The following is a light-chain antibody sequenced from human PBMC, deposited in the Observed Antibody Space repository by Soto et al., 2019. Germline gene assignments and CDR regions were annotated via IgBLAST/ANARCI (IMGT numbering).Light chain of an antibody. CDR2: INSDGSH. CDR3: QTWGTGIRV. Sequence: QLVLTQSPSVSASLGASVRLTCTLSSGHSSNSIAWHQQQPEKGPRYLMKINSDGSHNKGDGIPDRFSGSSSGAERYLTISSLQSDDEADYYCQTWGTGIRVFGGGTQLTVL. CDR1: SGHSSNS. J-gene: IGLJ3*02. V-gene: IGLV4-69*01.